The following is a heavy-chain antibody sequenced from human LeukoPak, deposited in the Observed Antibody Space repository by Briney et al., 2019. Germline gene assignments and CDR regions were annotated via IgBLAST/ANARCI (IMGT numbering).Heavy chain of an antibody. CDR3: ARDLTYYDFWSDQRGDY. J-gene: IGHJ4*02. D-gene: IGHD3-3*01. V-gene: IGHV4-31*03. CDR2: IYYSGST. Sequence: PSQTLSLTCTVSGGSISSGGYYWSWIRQHPGKGLEWIGYIYYSGSTYYNPSLKSRVTISVDTSKNQFSLKLSSVTAADTAVYYCARDLTYYDFWSDQRGDYWGQGTLVTVSS. CDR1: GGSISSGGYY.